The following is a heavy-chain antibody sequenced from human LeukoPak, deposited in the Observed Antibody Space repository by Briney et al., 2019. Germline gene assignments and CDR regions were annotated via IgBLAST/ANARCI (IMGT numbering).Heavy chain of an antibody. CDR2: ISTISGET. V-gene: IGHV1-18*01. J-gene: IGHJ6*03. CDR3: TRVLPKSQYYFYYMDV. Sequence: ASVKVSCKASGYTFISYDMVWVRQAPGQGLEWVGWISTISGETNYSQRLQGRVTMTTETYSNTGYMELRSLRSDDTATYYCTRVLPKSQYYFYYMDVWGKGTTVTVSS. D-gene: IGHD4-11*01. CDR1: GYTFISYD.